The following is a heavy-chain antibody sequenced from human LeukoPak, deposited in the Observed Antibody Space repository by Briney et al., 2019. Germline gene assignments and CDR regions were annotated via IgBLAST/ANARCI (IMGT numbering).Heavy chain of an antibody. CDR3: ARRGASSSEEY. CDR2: IYYSGST. Sequence: SETLSLTCTVSGGSISSYYWSWIRQPPGKGLEWIGYIYYSGSTNYNPSLKSRVTISVDTSKNQFSLKLSSVTAADTAVYYRARRGASSSEEYWGQGTLVIVSS. J-gene: IGHJ4*02. V-gene: IGHV4-59*08. D-gene: IGHD6-6*01. CDR1: GGSISSYY.